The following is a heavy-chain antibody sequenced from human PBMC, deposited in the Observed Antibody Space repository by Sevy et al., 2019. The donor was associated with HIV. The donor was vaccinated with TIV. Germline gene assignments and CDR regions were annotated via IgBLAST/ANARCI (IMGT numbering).Heavy chain of an antibody. CDR1: GYTFTGYY. D-gene: IGHD2-2*02. V-gene: IGHV1-2*02. CDR3: ARVMGHCSSTSCYTGAGNWFDP. CDR2: INPNSGGT. J-gene: IGHJ5*02. Sequence: ASVKVSCKASGYTFTGYYMHWVRQAPGQGLEWMGWINPNSGGTNYAQKFQGRVTMTRDTSISTAYMELSRLGSDDTAVYYCARVMGHCSSTSCYTGAGNWFDPWGQGTLVTVSS.